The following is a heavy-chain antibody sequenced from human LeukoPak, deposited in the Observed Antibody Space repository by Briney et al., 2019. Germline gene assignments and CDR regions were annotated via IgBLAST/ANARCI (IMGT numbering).Heavy chain of an antibody. CDR3: ARVAPRDWGLAVGYFDY. V-gene: IGHV4-39*07. Sequence: SETLSLTCTVSGGSISSSSYYWGWIRQPPGKGLEGIGSIYYSGSTYYNPSLKSRVTISVETSKNQFSLKLSSVTAADTAVYYCARVAPRDWGLAVGYFDYWGQGTLVTVSS. J-gene: IGHJ4*02. CDR1: GGSISSSSYY. CDR2: IYYSGST. D-gene: IGHD7-27*01.